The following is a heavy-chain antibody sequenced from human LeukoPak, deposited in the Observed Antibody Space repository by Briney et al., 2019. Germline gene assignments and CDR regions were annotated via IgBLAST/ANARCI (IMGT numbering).Heavy chain of an antibody. CDR2: ITWNRDNI. CDR3: AKDLSSAITSALVLDL. CDR1: GFTFDDYA. J-gene: IGHJ6*02. Sequence: GGSLRLSCTVSGFTFDDYAMHWVRHTPGKGLEWVAGITWNRDNIGYGDSVKGRFTISRDNVKNVLYLQMSSLRPEDTALYYCAKDLSSAITSALVLDLWGQGTTV. D-gene: IGHD3-22*01. V-gene: IGHV3-9*01.